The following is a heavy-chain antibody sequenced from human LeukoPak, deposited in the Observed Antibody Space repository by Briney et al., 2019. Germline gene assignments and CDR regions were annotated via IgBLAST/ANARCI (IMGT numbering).Heavy chain of an antibody. CDR1: GGSFSGYY. Sequence: PSETLSLTCAVYGGSFSGYYWSWVRQPPGKGLEWIGYIYYSGTTNYNPSLKSRVTISVDTSKNQFSLKLSSVTATDTAVYYCARGRWQLDYWGQGTLVTVSS. V-gene: IGHV4-59*01. J-gene: IGHJ4*02. CDR2: IYYSGTT. D-gene: IGHD5-24*01. CDR3: ARGRWQLDY.